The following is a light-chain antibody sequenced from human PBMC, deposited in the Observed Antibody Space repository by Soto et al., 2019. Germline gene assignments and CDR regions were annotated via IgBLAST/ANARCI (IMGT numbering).Light chain of an antibody. CDR1: QNINSW. Sequence: DIQMTQSPSTLSASVGDRVTITCRASQNINSWLAWYQQKPGRAPNLLIYKASTLESGVPSRFSGSGSGTEFTLTINSLQPDDVATYYCQQYNIYSRTFGQGTKVEIK. CDR2: KAS. J-gene: IGKJ1*01. V-gene: IGKV1-5*03. CDR3: QQYNIYSRT.